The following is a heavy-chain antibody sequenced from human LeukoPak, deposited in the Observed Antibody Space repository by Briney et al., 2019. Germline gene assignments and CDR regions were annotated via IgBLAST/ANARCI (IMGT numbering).Heavy chain of an antibody. CDR2: IYYSGST. V-gene: IGHV4-59*01. CDR1: GGSISSYY. D-gene: IGHD2/OR15-2a*01. Sequence: SETLSLTCTVSGGSISSYYWSWIRQPPGKGLEWIGYIYYSGSTNYNPSLKSRVTISVDTSKNQFSLKLSSVTAADTAVYYCARGSYDYFNGMDVWGQGTTVTVSS. CDR3: ARGSYDYFNGMDV. J-gene: IGHJ6*02.